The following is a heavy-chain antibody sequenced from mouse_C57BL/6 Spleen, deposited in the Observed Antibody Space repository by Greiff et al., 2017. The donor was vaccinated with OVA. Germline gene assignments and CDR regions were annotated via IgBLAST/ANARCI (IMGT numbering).Heavy chain of an antibody. CDR2: INPNNGGT. J-gene: IGHJ1*03. CDR3: ARGGWLGWYFDV. D-gene: IGHD2-3*01. V-gene: IGHV1-18*01. CDR1: GYTFTDYN. Sequence: DVQLVESGPELVKPGASVKIPCKASGYTFTDYNMDWVKQSHGKSLEWIGDINPNNGGTIYNQKFKGKATLTVDKSSSTAYMELRSLTSEDTAVYYCARGGWLGWYFDVWGTGTTVTVSS.